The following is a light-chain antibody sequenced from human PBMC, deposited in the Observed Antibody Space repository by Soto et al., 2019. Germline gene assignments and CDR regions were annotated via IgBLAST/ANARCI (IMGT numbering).Light chain of an antibody. V-gene: IGLV2-8*01. J-gene: IGLJ2*01. CDR1: SSDVGNYNY. CDR2: EVT. Sequence: QSALTQPPSASGSPGQSVAISCTGTSSDVGNYNYVSWYQHHPGKAPKLMIYEVTKRPSGVPDRFSGSKSGNTASLTASGLQAEDEADYNCTSYAGTNTLIFGGWTKLTVL. CDR3: TSYAGTNTLI.